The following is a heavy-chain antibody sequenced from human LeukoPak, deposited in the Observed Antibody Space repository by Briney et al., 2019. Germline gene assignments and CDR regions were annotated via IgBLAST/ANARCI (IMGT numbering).Heavy chain of an antibody. D-gene: IGHD3-22*01. CDR1: GFTFSGSA. V-gene: IGHV3-73*01. CDR2: IRSKANSYAT. CDR3: TRPQYYYDSSGYWVDY. J-gene: IGHJ4*02. Sequence: GGSLRLSCAASGFTFSGSAMHWVRQASGKGLEWIGRIRSKANSYATAYAASVKGRFTISRDDSKNTAYLQMNSLKTEDTAVYYCTRPQYYYDSSGYWVDYWGQGTLVTVSS.